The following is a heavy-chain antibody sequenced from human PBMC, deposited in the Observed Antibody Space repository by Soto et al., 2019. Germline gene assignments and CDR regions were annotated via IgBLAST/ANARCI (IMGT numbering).Heavy chain of an antibody. CDR2: ISSSSSYI. V-gene: IGHV3-21*01. D-gene: IGHD6-13*01. CDR3: ARDWYSSSWYNYYYYGMDV. Sequence: GGSLRLSCAASGFTFSSYSMNWVRQAPGKGLEWVSSISSSSSYIYYADSVKGRFTISRDNAKNSLYLQMNSLRAEDTAVYYCARDWYSSSWYNYYYYGMDVWGQGTTVTVSS. CDR1: GFTFSSYS. J-gene: IGHJ6*02.